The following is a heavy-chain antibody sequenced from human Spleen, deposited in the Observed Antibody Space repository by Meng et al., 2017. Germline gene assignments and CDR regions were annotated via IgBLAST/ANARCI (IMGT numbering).Heavy chain of an antibody. CDR2: ISSTGKTI. Sequence: GGSLRLSCAASGFSFSNYEMIWVRQAPGKGPEWVSYISSTGKTIYYADSVRGRFTISRDNAKSSLHLQMNSLRGEDAAVYYCARGAGYRADYSFDPWGQGTLVTVSS. D-gene: IGHD4/OR15-4a*01. CDR3: ARGAGYRADYSFDP. V-gene: IGHV3-48*03. CDR1: GFSFSNYE. J-gene: IGHJ5*02.